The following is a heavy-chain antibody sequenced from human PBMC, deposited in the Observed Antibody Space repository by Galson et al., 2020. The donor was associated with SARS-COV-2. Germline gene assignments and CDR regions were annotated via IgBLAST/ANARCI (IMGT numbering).Heavy chain of an antibody. Sequence: GESLKISCAASGFTVSSNYMSWVRQAPGKGLEWVSVIYSGGSTYYADSVKGRFTISRDNSKNRLYLQMNSLRAEDTAVYYCARTISSGRGEWGQGTLVTVSS. CDR1: GFTVSSNY. J-gene: IGHJ4*02. D-gene: IGHD6-19*01. V-gene: IGHV3-53*01. CDR3: ARTISSGRGE. CDR2: IYSGGST.